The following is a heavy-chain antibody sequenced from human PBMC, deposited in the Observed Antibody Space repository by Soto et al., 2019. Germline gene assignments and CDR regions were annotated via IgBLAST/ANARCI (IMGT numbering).Heavy chain of an antibody. CDR3: TTGIQFWWFFAY. CDR2: IKSKTDGGTT. V-gene: IGHV3-15*07. CDR1: GFTFSNAR. D-gene: IGHD2-8*02. J-gene: IGHJ4*02. Sequence: PGGSLRLSCAASGFTFSNARMNWVRPAPGKGLEWGGRIKSKTDGGTTDYPAPVKGRFTISKDDSKNTLYLQMNSIKTEDTAVYYCTTGIQFWWFFAYWGKGTLVTGSS.